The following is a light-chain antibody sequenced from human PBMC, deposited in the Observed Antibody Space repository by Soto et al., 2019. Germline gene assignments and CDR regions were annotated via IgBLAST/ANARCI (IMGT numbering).Light chain of an antibody. J-gene: IGLJ1*01. V-gene: IGLV2-14*03. CDR1: SSDVGAYTF. Sequence: QSALTQPASVSGSPGQSITISCTGTSSDVGAYTFVSWYQQHPDKVPKLMIFDVSSRPSGVSDRFSGSKSGNTASLTISGLRPEDEADYYCSSYTSSSTHVFGSGTKLTVL. CDR2: DVS. CDR3: SSYTSSSTHV.